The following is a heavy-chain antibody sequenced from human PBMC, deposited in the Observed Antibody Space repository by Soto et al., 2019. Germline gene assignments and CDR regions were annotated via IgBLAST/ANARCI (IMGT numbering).Heavy chain of an antibody. D-gene: IGHD6-6*01. J-gene: IGHJ6*02. Sequence: TLSLTCTASGGSISSGGYFWSWIRQHPGKGLEWIGFIYYSGSTYYNPSLKSRVTISVDTSKNQFSLKLSSVTAADTAVYYCAREGAAPYYYYGMDVWGQGTTVT. CDR3: AREGAAPYYYYGMDV. CDR2: IYYSGST. V-gene: IGHV4-31*03. CDR1: GGSISSGGYF.